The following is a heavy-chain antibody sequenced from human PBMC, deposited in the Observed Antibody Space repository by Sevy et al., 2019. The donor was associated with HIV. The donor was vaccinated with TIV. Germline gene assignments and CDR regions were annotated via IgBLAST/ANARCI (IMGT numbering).Heavy chain of an antibody. V-gene: IGHV1-18*01. J-gene: IGHJ4*02. CDR2: ISAYNGNT. CDR1: GYTFTSYG. D-gene: IGHD3-9*01. Sequence: ASVKVSCKASGYTFTSYGISWVRQAPGQGLEWMGWISAYNGNTNYAQKLQGRVTMTTDTSTSTAYMELRSLRSDDTAVYYCARSSYYDILTGYFYYFDYWGQGTLVTVSS. CDR3: ARSSYYDILTGYFYYFDY.